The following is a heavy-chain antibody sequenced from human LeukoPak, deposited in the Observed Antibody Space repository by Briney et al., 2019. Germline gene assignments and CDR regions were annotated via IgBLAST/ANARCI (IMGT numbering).Heavy chain of an antibody. CDR1: GFTFSSYT. CDR3: AREGRTSAGDYFDY. CDR2: ISISTGHI. J-gene: IGHJ4*02. Sequence: PGGSLRLSCAASGFTFSSYTMNWVRQAPGKGLEWVSSISISTGHIYYADSMKGRFAISRDNAKNSLYLQMNSPRAEDTAVYYCAREGRTSAGDYFDYWGQGTLVTVSS. D-gene: IGHD6-13*01. V-gene: IGHV3-21*01.